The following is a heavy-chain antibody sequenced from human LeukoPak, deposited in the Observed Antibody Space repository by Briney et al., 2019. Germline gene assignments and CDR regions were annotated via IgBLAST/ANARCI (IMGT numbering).Heavy chain of an antibody. CDR2: INHSGST. CDR1: GGSFSGYY. CDR3: ARGGDFWSGYWYYFDY. J-gene: IGHJ4*02. V-gene: IGHV4-34*01. Sequence: ASETLSLTCAVYGGSFSGYYWSWIRQPPGKGLEWIGEINHSGSTNYNPSLKSRVTISVDTSKNQFSLKLSSVTAADTAVYYCARGGDFWSGYWYYFDYWGQGTLVTVSS. D-gene: IGHD3-3*01.